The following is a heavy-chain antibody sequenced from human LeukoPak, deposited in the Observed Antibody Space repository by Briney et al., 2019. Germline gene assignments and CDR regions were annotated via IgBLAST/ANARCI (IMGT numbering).Heavy chain of an antibody. J-gene: IGHJ1*01. CDR2: ISYDGSNK. V-gene: IGHV3-30*04. CDR1: GFTFSIYA. Sequence: RSGGSLRLSCAASGFTFSIYAMHWVRQAPGKGLEWVALISYDGSNKYYADSVKGRFTVSRDNSKNTLYLQMNSLRVEDTAVYYCASEYREDHSGSQYFQHWGQGTLVTVSS. CDR3: ASEYREDHSGSQYFQH. D-gene: IGHD6-19*01.